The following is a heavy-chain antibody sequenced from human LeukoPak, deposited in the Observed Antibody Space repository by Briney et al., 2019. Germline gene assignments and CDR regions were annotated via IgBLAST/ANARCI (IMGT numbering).Heavy chain of an antibody. D-gene: IGHD6-19*01. CDR1: GYSVNSGYF. J-gene: IGHJ4*02. Sequence: SETLSLTCTVSGYSVNSGYFWGWIRQPPGKCLEWIGSIYYSGSTYYNPSLKSRVTLSVDTSKNQFSLKLSSVTAADTAVYYCARQSQWLALGGIDYWGQGTLVTVSS. CDR3: ARQSQWLALGGIDY. CDR2: IYYSGST. V-gene: IGHV4-38-2*02.